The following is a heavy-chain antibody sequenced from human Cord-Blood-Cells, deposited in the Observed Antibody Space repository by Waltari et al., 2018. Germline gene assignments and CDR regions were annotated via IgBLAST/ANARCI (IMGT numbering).Heavy chain of an antibody. CDR1: GGTFSSYA. D-gene: IGHD6-13*01. Sequence: QVQLVQSGAEVKKPGSSVKVSCKASGGTFSSYAISWARQAPGQGLEWMEGIFPIFGTANYEQKFQGRVTNTADESTSTAYMELSSLRSEDTAVYYCARVGSIAATTNWFDPWGQGTLVTVSS. CDR2: IFPIFGTA. V-gene: IGHV1-69*01. CDR3: ARVGSIAATTNWFDP. J-gene: IGHJ5*02.